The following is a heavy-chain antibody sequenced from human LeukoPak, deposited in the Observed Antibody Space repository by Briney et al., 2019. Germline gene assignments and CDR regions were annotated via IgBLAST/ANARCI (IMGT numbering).Heavy chain of an antibody. J-gene: IGHJ4*02. CDR2: ISGSGGSA. D-gene: IGHD3-3*01. V-gene: IGHV3-23*01. CDR3: AKGALLRFLGYFDY. Sequence: GGSMRLSCAAYGFTFSSYAMSWVRQAPGKGLEWVSAISGSGGSAYYADSVKGRFTISRDNSKNTLYLQMNSLRAEDTAVYYCAKGALLRFLGYFDYWGQGTLVTVSS. CDR1: GFTFSSYA.